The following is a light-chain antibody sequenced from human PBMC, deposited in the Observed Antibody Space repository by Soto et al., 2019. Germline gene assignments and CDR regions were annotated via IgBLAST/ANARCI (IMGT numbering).Light chain of an antibody. V-gene: IGLV2-14*03. CDR1: SRDVGGYNY. CDR3: NSYTGSNTFV. CDR2: EVT. Sequence: QSALTQPASVSGSPGQSITISCTGTSRDVGGYNYVSWYQQHPGKAPKLMIFEVTNRPSGISNRFSGSRSGNTASLTISDLQAEDEAEYYCNSYTGSNTFVFGTGTKLTVL. J-gene: IGLJ1*01.